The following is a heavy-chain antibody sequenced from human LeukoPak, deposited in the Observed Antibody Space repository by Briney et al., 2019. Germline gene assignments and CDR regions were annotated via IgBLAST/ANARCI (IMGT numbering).Heavy chain of an antibody. V-gene: IGHV4-39*07. D-gene: IGHD1-26*01. CDR2: INHSGST. Sequence: PSETLSLTCTVSGGSISSGGYYWSWIRQPPGKGLEWIGEINHSGSTNYNPSLKSRVTISVDTSKNQFSLKLSSVTAADTAVYYCARGGIWMGATAGYWGQGTLVTVSS. CDR1: GGSISSGGYY. CDR3: ARGGIWMGATAGY. J-gene: IGHJ4*02.